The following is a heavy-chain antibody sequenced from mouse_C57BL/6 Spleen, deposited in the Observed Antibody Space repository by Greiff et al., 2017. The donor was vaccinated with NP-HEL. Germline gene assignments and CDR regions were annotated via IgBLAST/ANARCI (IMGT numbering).Heavy chain of an antibody. Sequence: EVNVVESGGGLVKPGGSLKLSCAASGFTFSDYGMHWVRQAPEKGLEWVAYISSGSSTIYYADTVKGRFTISRDNATNTLFLQMTSLRSEDTAMYYCARPGGSVYYAMDYWGQGTSVTVSS. CDR2: ISSGSSTI. J-gene: IGHJ4*01. D-gene: IGHD1-1*01. V-gene: IGHV5-17*01. CDR3: ARPGGSVYYAMDY. CDR1: GFTFSDYG.